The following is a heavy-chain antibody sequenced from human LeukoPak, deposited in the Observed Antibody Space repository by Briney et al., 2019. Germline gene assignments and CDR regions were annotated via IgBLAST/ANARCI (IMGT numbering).Heavy chain of an antibody. D-gene: IGHD1-26*01. J-gene: IGHJ5*02. CDR3: ARQINSGSCFDP. CDR1: GGTFSSYA. V-gene: IGHV1-69*13. Sequence: ASVKVSCKASGGTFSSYAISRVRQAPGQGLEWMGGIIPIFGTANYAQKFQGRVTITADESTSTAYMELNSLRSEDTAVYYCARQINSGSCFDPWGQGTLVTVSS. CDR2: IIPIFGTA.